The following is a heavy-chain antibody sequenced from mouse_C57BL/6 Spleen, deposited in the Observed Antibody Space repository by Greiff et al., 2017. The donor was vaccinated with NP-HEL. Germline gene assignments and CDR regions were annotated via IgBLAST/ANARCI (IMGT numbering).Heavy chain of an antibody. D-gene: IGHD3-1*01. CDR3: ASSRTRREAWFAY. CDR1: GYTFTSYW. V-gene: IGHV1-7*01. CDR2: ITPSSGYT. J-gene: IGHJ3*01. Sequence: QVQLQQSGAELAQPGASVTLSCKASGYTFTSYWMHWVKQRPGQGLEWIGYITPSSGYTKYNQKFKDKATLTADKSSSTAYMQLSSLTYEDSAVYYCASSRTRREAWFAYWGQGTLVTVAA.